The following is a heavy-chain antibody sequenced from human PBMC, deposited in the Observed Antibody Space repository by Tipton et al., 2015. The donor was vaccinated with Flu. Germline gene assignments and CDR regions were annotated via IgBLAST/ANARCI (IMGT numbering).Heavy chain of an antibody. V-gene: IGHV3-23*01. CDR2: ISGSGGST. CDR3: AKVQDSSGQWVPDWFDP. CDR1: GFTFSSYA. J-gene: IGHJ5*02. Sequence: SLRLSCAASGFTFSSYAMSWVRQAPGKGLEWVSAISGSGGSTYYADSVKGRFTISRDNSKNTLYLQMNSLRAEDTAVYYCAKVQDSSGQWVPDWFDPWGQGTLVTVSS. D-gene: IGHD3-22*01.